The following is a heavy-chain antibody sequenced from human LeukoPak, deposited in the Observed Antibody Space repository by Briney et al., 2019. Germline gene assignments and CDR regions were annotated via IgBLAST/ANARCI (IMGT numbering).Heavy chain of an antibody. CDR3: ARGSYYYDSSGYYRPSYFDY. Sequence: ASVKVSCKASGYTFTSYGISWVRQAPGQGLEWMGWISAYNGNTNYAQKLQGRVTITTDESTSTAYMELSSLRSEDTAVYYCARGSYYYDSSGYYRPSYFDYWGQGTLVTVSS. CDR1: GYTFTSYG. J-gene: IGHJ4*02. V-gene: IGHV1-18*01. D-gene: IGHD3-22*01. CDR2: ISAYNGNT.